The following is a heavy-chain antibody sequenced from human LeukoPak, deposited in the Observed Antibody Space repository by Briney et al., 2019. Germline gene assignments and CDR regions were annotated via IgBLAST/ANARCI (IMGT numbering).Heavy chain of an antibody. Sequence: GGSLRLSCAASGFTFDDFSIDWDRQAPGEWIEWASGTSWNIGSRGYADSVKGRFTNSRDNAKNSLYLQMNSLRAEDTALYYCARVRSSGWYDYWGQGTLVTVSS. D-gene: IGHD6-19*01. J-gene: IGHJ4*02. CDR3: ARVRSSGWYDY. CDR1: GFTFDDFS. CDR2: TSWNIGSR. V-gene: IGHV3-9*01.